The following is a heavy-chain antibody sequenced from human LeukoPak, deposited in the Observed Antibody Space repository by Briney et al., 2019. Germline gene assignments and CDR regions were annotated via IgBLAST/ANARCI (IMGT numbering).Heavy chain of an antibody. Sequence: PGGSLTPSCEDSGFTFRSYEMNWVRQAPGKGLEWIAYLSSSGSAFSYADSVKGRFTISRDNSKNTLYLQMNSLRAEDTAVYYCARSPHSYDYFDYWGQGTLVTVSS. CDR1: GFTFRSYE. CDR2: LSSSGSAF. D-gene: IGHD2-21*01. V-gene: IGHV3-48*03. J-gene: IGHJ4*02. CDR3: ARSPHSYDYFDY.